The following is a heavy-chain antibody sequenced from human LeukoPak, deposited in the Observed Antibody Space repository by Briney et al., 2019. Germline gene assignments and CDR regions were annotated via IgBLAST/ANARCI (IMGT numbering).Heavy chain of an antibody. D-gene: IGHD2-2*01. CDR2: INWLGGSV. CDR1: GFTFDDYA. CDR3: AKAALGYCSSTSCHGGDAFDI. J-gene: IGHJ3*02. V-gene: IGHV3-9*01. Sequence: PGGSLRLSCAASGFTFDDYAMHWVRQAPGKGLEWVSGINWLGGSVGYADSVKGRFTISRDNAKNSLYLQMNSLRAEDTALYYCAKAALGYCSSTSCHGGDAFDIWGQGTMVTVSS.